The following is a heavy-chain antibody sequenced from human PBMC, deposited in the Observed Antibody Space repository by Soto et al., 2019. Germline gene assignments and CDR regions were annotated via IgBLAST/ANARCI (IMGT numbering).Heavy chain of an antibody. Sequence: QVQLVQSGAEVKKPGASVKVSCKASGYTFSTYGFSLVRQAPGQGLEWMGWIGADNGDTNYAQNFQGRVTMTTDTSTTTSYMELRSLTSDDTAVYFCARDWKGAEGFDPWGQGTLVXVSS. CDR1: GYTFSTYG. D-gene: IGHD1-1*01. CDR2: IGADNGDT. J-gene: IGHJ5*02. CDR3: ARDWKGAEGFDP. V-gene: IGHV1-18*01.